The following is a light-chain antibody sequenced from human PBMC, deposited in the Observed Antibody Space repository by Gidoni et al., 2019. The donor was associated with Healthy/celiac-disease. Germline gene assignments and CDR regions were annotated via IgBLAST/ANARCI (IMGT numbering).Light chain of an antibody. J-gene: IGKJ4*01. V-gene: IGKV3-20*01. CDR2: GAC. CDR1: QSVSSCY. CDR3: QQYGSSPRELT. Sequence: VLTQSPAPLSLSPGEGATLTCRASQSVSSCYLAWYQQKPGQAPRLLIYGACSRATGSPDRFSGRGSVTDFTLTISRLEPEEFAVYYCQQYGSSPRELTFGGGTKVEIK.